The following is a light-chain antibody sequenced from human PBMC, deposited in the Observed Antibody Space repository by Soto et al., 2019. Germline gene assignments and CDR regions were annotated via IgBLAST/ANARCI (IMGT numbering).Light chain of an antibody. V-gene: IGLV2-8*01. CDR3: TSYAGSNTWV. CDR1: SSDVGGYNF. CDR2: EVS. J-gene: IGLJ3*02. Sequence: QSALTQPPSASGSPGQSVTISCTGTSSDVGGYNFVSWYQQHPGKAPKLMIYEVSKRPSGVPDRFSVSKSGNTASLTVSGLHADDEADYYCTSYAGSNTWVFGEGTKLTVL.